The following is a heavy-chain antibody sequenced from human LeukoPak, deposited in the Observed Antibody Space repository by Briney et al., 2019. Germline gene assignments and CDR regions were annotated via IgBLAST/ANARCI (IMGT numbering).Heavy chain of an antibody. Sequence: PSETLSLTCTVSGVSISSGSYYWSWIRQPAGKGLEWIGRIYTSGSTNYNPSLKSRVTISVDTSKNQFSLKLSSVTAADTAVYYCARVSYDSSGYGYYFDYWGQGTLVTVSS. CDR1: GVSISSGSYY. V-gene: IGHV4-61*02. CDR3: ARVSYDSSGYGYYFDY. J-gene: IGHJ4*02. D-gene: IGHD3-22*01. CDR2: IYTSGST.